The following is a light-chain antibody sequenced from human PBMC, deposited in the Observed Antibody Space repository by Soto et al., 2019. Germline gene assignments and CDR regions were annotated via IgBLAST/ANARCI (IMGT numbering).Light chain of an antibody. CDR1: HDITSF. J-gene: IGKJ3*01. CDR2: DAS. CDR3: QRCDYLPI. V-gene: IGKV1-33*01. Sequence: DIQMTQSPSSLSASVGDRVTITCQASHDITSFLNWYQHKPGRAPKLLIYDASILEAGVPTRFSGSGSGTHFTFTISSRQPEDVATYYCQRCDYLPIFGPGTTVDFK.